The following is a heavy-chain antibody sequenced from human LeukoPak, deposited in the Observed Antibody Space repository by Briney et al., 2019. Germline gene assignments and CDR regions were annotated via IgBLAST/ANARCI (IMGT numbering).Heavy chain of an antibody. CDR1: GFTFDDYA. Sequence: GGSLRLSCAASGFTFDDYAMHWVRQAPGKGLEWVSGISWNSGSIGYADSVKGRFTISRDNAKNSLYLQMNSLRAEDTALYYCAKDIKGWLQPRFDYWGQGTLVTVSS. D-gene: IGHD5-24*01. V-gene: IGHV3-9*01. CDR3: AKDIKGWLQPRFDY. CDR2: ISWNSGSI. J-gene: IGHJ4*02.